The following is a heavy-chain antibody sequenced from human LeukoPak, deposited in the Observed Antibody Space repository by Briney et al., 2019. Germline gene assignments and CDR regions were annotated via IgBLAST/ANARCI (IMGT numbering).Heavy chain of an antibody. CDR3: ARDENYGIFFNVDY. CDR1: GYTFTGYY. J-gene: IGHJ4*02. D-gene: IGHD4-17*01. Sequence: GASVKVSCKASGYTFTGYYMHWVRQAPGQGLEWMGWINPNSGGTNYAQKFQGRVTMTRDTSISTAYMELSRLRSDDTAVYYCARDENYGIFFNVDYWGQGTLVTVSS. CDR2: INPNSGGT. V-gene: IGHV1-2*02.